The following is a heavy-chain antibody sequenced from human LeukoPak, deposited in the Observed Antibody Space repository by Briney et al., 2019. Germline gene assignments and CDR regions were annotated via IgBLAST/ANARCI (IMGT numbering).Heavy chain of an antibody. D-gene: IGHD7-27*01. CDR3: ARNWGSAAFDI. CDR1: GGSISSGGYS. CDR2: IYHSGST. V-gene: IGHV4-30-2*01. J-gene: IGHJ3*02. Sequence: SETLSLTCAVSGGSISSGGYSWSWIRQPPGKGLEWIGYIYHSGSTYYNPSLKSQVTISVDRSKNQFSLKLSSVTAADTAVYYCARNWGSAAFDIWGQGTMVTVSS.